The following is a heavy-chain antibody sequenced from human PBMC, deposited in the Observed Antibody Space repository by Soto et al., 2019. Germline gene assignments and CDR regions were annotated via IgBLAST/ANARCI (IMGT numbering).Heavy chain of an antibody. CDR3: AADSATRYYYYGMDV. Sequence: RASVKVSCKASGFTFTSSAVQWVRQARGQRLEWIGWIVVGSGNTNYAQKFQERVTITRDMSTSTAYMELSSLRSEDTAVYYCAADSATRYYYYGMDVWGQGTTVTVSS. CDR2: IVVGSGNT. V-gene: IGHV1-58*01. CDR1: GFTFTSSA. J-gene: IGHJ6*02. D-gene: IGHD1-1*01.